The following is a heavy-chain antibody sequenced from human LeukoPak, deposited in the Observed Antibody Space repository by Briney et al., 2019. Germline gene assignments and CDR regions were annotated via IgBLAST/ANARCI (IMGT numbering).Heavy chain of an antibody. Sequence: ASVKVSCKASGYTFTSYDINWVRQATGQGLEWMGWMNPNSGNTGYVQKFQGRVTMTRNTSISTAYMELSSLRSEDTAVYYCARATYYYYSSGYSLDYWGQGTLVTVSS. CDR3: ARATYYYYSSGYSLDY. CDR2: MNPNSGNT. CDR1: GYTFTSYD. V-gene: IGHV1-8*01. D-gene: IGHD3-22*01. J-gene: IGHJ4*02.